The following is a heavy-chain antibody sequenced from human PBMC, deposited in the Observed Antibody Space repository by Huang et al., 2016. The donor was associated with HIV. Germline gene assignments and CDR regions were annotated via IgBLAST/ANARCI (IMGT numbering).Heavy chain of an antibody. V-gene: IGHV4-39*01. D-gene: IGHD3-10*01. CDR3: ARYYYASGLWFDP. Sequence: QLQLQESGPGLVKPSETLSLTCTVSGGSIRSSSYYWGWIRQPPGKGLEWIGSIYQSGSTYDNPSLKSRVTISVDTSKNQFSLKLSSVTAADTAVYYCARYYYASGLWFDPWGQGTLVTVSS. J-gene: IGHJ5*02. CDR2: IYQSGST. CDR1: GGSIRSSSYY.